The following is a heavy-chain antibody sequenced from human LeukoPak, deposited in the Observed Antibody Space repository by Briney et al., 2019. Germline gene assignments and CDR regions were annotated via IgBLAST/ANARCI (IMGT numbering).Heavy chain of an antibody. Sequence: GGSLRLSCAASGFTFSNYWMSWVRQAPGKGLGWVANIKQDGSDKYYADSVKGRSTISRDNSKNTLYLQMNSLRAEDTAVYYCAKHMTLSSKYSFDYWGQGTLVTVSS. V-gene: IGHV3-7*03. J-gene: IGHJ4*02. D-gene: IGHD2-21*01. CDR3: AKHMTLSSKYSFDY. CDR2: IKQDGSDK. CDR1: GFTFSNYW.